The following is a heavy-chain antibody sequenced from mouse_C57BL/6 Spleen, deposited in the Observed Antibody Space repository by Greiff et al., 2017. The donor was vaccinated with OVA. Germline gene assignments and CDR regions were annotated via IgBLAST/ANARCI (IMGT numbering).Heavy chain of an antibody. J-gene: IGHJ2*01. V-gene: IGHV5-17*01. Sequence: DVKLVESGGGLVKPGGSLKLSCAASGFTFSDYGMHWVRQAPEKGLEWVAYISSGSSTIYYADTVKGRFTISRDNAKNTLFLQMTSLRSEDTAMYYCARLSTPYYFDHWGQGTTLTVSS. CDR3: ARLSTPYYFDH. CDR2: ISSGSSTI. D-gene: IGHD2-1*01. CDR1: GFTFSDYG.